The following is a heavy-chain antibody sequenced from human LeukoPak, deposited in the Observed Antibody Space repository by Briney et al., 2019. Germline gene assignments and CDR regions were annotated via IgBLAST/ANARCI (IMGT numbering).Heavy chain of an antibody. D-gene: IGHD3-16*01. CDR2: FYTSGGT. Sequence: SETLSLTCTVSGGSISSYYWSWIRQPAGKGLEWIGRFYTSGGTNYNPSLKSRVTMSVDTSKNLFSLKLSSVTAADTAVYYCAILGGSYYYYMDVWGKGTTVTVSS. CDR3: AILGGSYYYYMDV. J-gene: IGHJ6*03. CDR1: GGSISSYY. V-gene: IGHV4-4*07.